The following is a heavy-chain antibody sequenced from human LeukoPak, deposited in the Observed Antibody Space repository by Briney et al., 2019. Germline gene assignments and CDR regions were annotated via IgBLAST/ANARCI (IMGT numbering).Heavy chain of an antibody. CDR2: MNPNSGNT. V-gene: IGHV1-8*03. Sequence: GASVKVSCKASGYTFTSYDINWVRQATGQGLEWMGWMNPNSGNTGYAQKFQGRVTITRNTSISTAYMELSSLRSDDTAVYYCARDNWNGEYWFDHWGQGTLLTVSS. CDR1: GYTFTSYD. CDR3: ARDNWNGEYWFDH. D-gene: IGHD1-20*01. J-gene: IGHJ5*02.